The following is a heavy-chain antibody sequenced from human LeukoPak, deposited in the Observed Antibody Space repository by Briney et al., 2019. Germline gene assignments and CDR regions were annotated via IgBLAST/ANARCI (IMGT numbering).Heavy chain of an antibody. V-gene: IGHV3-23*01. CDR3: AKDLGPTWFDP. D-gene: IGHD7-27*01. CDR1: GFAFTSLA. J-gene: IGHJ5*02. Sequence: GGSLRLSCAASGFAFTSLAMSWVRQAPGKGLEWVSVISSSGGSIYYADSVKGRFTISRDKSKNALYLQMNSLRAEDTAVYYCAKDLGPTWFDPWGQGTLVTVSS. CDR2: ISSSGGSI.